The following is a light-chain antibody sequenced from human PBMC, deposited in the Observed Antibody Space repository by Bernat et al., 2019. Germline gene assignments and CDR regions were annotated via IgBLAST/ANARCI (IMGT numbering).Light chain of an antibody. CDR1: KLGSKF. CDR3: QAWDSSVGV. V-gene: IGLV3-1*01. CDR2: RDD. Sequence: SFELTQPPSVSVSPGQTASITCSGDKLGSKFTCWYQQKPGQPPVVVIYRDDKRPSGIPERFSGSHSGNTATLTISGAQAMDEANYYCQAWDSSVGVFGGGTKLTVL. J-gene: IGLJ2*01.